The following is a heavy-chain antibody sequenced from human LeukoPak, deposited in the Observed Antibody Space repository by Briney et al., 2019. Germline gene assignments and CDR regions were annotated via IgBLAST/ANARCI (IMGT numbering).Heavy chain of an antibody. CDR3: AKDAPSIAVAGRLPGY. CDR2: IRYDGSNK. D-gene: IGHD6-19*01. Sequence: GGSLRLSCAASRFTFSSYGMHWVRQAPGKGLEWVAFIRYDGSNKYYADSVKGRFTISGDNSKNTLYLQMNSLRAEDTAVYYCAKDAPSIAVAGRLPGYWGQGTLVTVSS. J-gene: IGHJ4*02. CDR1: RFTFSSYG. V-gene: IGHV3-30*02.